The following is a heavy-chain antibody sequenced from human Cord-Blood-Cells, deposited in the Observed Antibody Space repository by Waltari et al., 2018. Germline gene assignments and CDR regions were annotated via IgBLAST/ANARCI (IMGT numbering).Heavy chain of an antibody. CDR1: GFTFRSSG. CDR2: IWYNGSNK. V-gene: IGHV3-33*01. CDR3: ASSGYDRVVDY. J-gene: IGHJ4*02. Sequence: QVQLVESGGGVVQPGRSLRLSCAACGFTFRSSGTLWVRQAPGRGLEWVAVIWYNGSNKNYSDSLKGRFTISRDNSNNPLYLQMNSLRAEDTAVYYCASSGYDRVVDYWGQGTLVTVSS. D-gene: IGHD5-12*01.